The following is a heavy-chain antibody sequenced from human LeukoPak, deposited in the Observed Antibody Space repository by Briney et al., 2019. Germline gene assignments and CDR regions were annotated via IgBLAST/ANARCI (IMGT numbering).Heavy chain of an antibody. CDR2: IYSGGST. Sequence: GGSLRLSCAASGSTVDDNYMSWVRQAPGKGLEWVSVIYSGGSTYYADSVKGRFTISRDISKNTLNLQMNSLRVEDTAVYYCARHSEYGTSWFDYWGQGTPVTVSS. CDR1: GSTVDDNY. J-gene: IGHJ4*02. CDR3: ARHSEYGTSWFDY. V-gene: IGHV3-53*01. D-gene: IGHD6-13*01.